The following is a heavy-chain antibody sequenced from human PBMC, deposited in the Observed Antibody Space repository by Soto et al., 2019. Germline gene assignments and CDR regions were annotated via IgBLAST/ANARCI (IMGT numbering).Heavy chain of an antibody. CDR3: ASAPDYGDSVYAFDI. Sequence: QVQLVESGGGLVKPGGSLRLSCAASGFTFSDYYMSWIRQAPGKGLEWVSYISSSGSTIYYADSVKGRFTISRDNAKNSLYLRMNSVRAEDTAVYYCASAPDYGDSVYAFDIWGQGKMVTVSS. CDR2: ISSSGSTI. D-gene: IGHD4-17*01. J-gene: IGHJ3*02. V-gene: IGHV3-11*01. CDR1: GFTFSDYY.